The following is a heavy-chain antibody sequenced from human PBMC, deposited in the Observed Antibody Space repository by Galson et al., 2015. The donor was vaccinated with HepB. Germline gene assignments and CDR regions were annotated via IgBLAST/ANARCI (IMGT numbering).Heavy chain of an antibody. CDR1: GFSLSTSGMC. D-gene: IGHD6-19*01. Sequence: PALVKPTQTLTLTCTFSGFSLSTSGMCVSWIRQPPGKALEWLARIDWDDDKYYSTSLKTRLTISKDTSKNQVVLTMTNMDPVDTATYYCARISPEGIAVAGIPWYFDLWGRGTLVTVSS. V-gene: IGHV2-70*11. CDR2: IDWDDDK. J-gene: IGHJ2*01. CDR3: ARISPEGIAVAGIPWYFDL.